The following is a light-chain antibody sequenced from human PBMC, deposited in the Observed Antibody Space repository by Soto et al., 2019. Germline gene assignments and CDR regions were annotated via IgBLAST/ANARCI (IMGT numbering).Light chain of an antibody. J-gene: IGLJ1*01. Sequence: QSALTQPASVSGSPGQSITISCTGTSSDVGAYKYVSWYQQHPGKAPKLLIYDVSNRPSGVSNRFSGSKSGHTAPLTISGLQADDEAVYSCRSYPSSSYLAVFRPGTKLPVL. CDR2: DVS. CDR1: SSDVGAYKY. CDR3: RSYPSSSYLAV. V-gene: IGLV2-14*01.